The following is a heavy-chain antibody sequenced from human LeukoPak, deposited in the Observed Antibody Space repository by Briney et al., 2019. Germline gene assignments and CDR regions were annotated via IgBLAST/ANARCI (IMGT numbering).Heavy chain of an antibody. Sequence: SETLSLTCTVSGGSISSGDYYWNWIRQPPGKCLEWIGFIYYSGSTYYNPSLKSRVTISADTSKNRFSLKLSSVTAADTAVYFCAREFAVTKTKIFDYWGQGTLVTVSS. D-gene: IGHD4-17*01. CDR2: IYYSGST. J-gene: IGHJ4*02. CDR1: GGSISSGDYY. V-gene: IGHV4-30-4*08. CDR3: AREFAVTKTKIFDY.